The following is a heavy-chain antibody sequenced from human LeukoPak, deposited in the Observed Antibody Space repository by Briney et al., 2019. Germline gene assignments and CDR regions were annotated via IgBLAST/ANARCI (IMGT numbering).Heavy chain of an antibody. D-gene: IGHD6-13*01. CDR3: ARGPVVLGQQLDYFGY. J-gene: IGHJ4*02. V-gene: IGHV1-69*04. Sequence: SVKVSCKASGGTFSSYAISWVRQAPGQGLEWMGRSIPILGIANYAQKFQGRVTITADKSTSTASLELSSMRSEHTAVYYCARGPVVLGQQLDYFGYWGQGTLVTVSS. CDR2: SIPILGIA. CDR1: GGTFSSYA.